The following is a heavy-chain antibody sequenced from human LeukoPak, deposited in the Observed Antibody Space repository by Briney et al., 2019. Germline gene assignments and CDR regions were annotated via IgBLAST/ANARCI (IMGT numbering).Heavy chain of an antibody. CDR1: GGSINSGSYY. CDR2: IYSSGST. CDR3: ARALPPPLYYYYYMDV. J-gene: IGHJ6*03. Sequence: SETLSLTCTVSGGSINSGSYYWSWIRQPAGKGLEWIGRIYSSGSTNFNPSLKSRVTISQDTSKNQVSLKVNSVTAADTAVYYCARALPPPLYYYYYMDVWGKGTTVTVSS. D-gene: IGHD2-15*01. V-gene: IGHV4-61*02.